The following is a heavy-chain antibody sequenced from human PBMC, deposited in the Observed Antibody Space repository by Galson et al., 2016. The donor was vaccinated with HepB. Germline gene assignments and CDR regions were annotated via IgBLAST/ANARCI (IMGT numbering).Heavy chain of an antibody. D-gene: IGHD3-10*01. V-gene: IGHV3-23*01. J-gene: IGHJ4*02. CDR3: AKGRGGSGSYDFDS. CDR2: ISGSGGSR. CDR1: GFRSSSYV. Sequence: SLRLSCAASGFRSSSYVMTWVRQAPGKGLEWVSSISGSGGSRYYADSVKGRLTISRDSSRNTVYLQMNNLKVEDTAVYYCAKGRGGSGSYDFDSWGPGTVVTVSS.